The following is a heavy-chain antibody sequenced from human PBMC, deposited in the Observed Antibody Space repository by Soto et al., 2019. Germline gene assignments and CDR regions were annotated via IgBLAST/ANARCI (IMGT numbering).Heavy chain of an antibody. CDR2: IKSKTDGGTT. CDR3: TTSHPRDGDYVWGSYRLDAFDI. J-gene: IGHJ3*02. V-gene: IGHV3-15*01. D-gene: IGHD3-16*02. Sequence: GGSLRLSCAASGFTFSNAWMSWVRQAPGKGLEWVGRIKSKTDGGTTDYAAPVKGRFTISREDSKNTLYLQMNRLKTEDTGVYYCTTSHPRDGDYVWGSYRLDAFDIWGQGTMVTVSS. CDR1: GFTFSNAW.